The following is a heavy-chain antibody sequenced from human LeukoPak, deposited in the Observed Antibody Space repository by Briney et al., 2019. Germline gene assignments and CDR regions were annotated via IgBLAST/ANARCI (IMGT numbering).Heavy chain of an antibody. CDR3: ARDRIVVVPAAYMDDAFDI. CDR2: ISSSSSYK. J-gene: IGHJ3*02. Sequence: PGGSLRLSCAASGFTFSSYSMNWVRQAPGKGLEWVSSISSSSSYKYYADSVKGRFTISRDNAKNSLYLQMNSLRAEDTAVYYCARDRIVVVPAAYMDDAFDIWGQGTMVTVSS. V-gene: IGHV3-21*01. D-gene: IGHD2-2*01. CDR1: GFTFSSYS.